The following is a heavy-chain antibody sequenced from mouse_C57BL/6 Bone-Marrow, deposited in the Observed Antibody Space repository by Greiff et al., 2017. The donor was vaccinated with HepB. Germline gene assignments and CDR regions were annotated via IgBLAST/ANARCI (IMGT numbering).Heavy chain of an antibody. Sequence: QVHVKQSGAELMKPGASVKLSCKASGYTFTSYWMHWVKQRPGRGLEWIGRIDPNSGGTKYNGKFKSKATLTVDKPSSTAYMQLSSLTSEDSAVYYCARDYYGSSHWYFDVWGTGTTVTVSS. J-gene: IGHJ1*03. D-gene: IGHD1-1*01. CDR2: IDPNSGGT. CDR3: ARDYYGSSHWYFDV. CDR1: GYTFTSYW. V-gene: IGHV1-72*01.